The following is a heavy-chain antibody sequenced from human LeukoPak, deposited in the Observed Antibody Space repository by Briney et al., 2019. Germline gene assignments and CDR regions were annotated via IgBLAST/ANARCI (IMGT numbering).Heavy chain of an antibody. CDR3: AKGYYGNYVAVDY. Sequence: PGGSLRLSCAASGFTFSSYAMIWVRQAPGKGLDWVSPISDNGDDTYYADSVKGRFTISRDKSTNTLYLQMNSLRADDTAVYYCAKGYYGNYVAVDYWGQGTLVTVSS. J-gene: IGHJ4*02. V-gene: IGHV3-23*01. D-gene: IGHD4-11*01. CDR1: GFTFSSYA. CDR2: ISDNGDDT.